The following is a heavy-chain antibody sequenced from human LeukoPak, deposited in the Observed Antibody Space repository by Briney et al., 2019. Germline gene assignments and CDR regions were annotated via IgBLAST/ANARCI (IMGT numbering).Heavy chain of an antibody. Sequence: GGSLRLSCAASGFTFSSYEMNWVRQAPGKGLEWVSYISSSGSTIYYADSVKGRFTISRDNAKNSLYLQMNSLRAEDTALYYCAKPAGRYYDSSGYLPDAFDIWGQGTMVTVSS. V-gene: IGHV3-48*03. CDR3: AKPAGRYYDSSGYLPDAFDI. CDR2: ISSSGSTI. D-gene: IGHD3-22*01. CDR1: GFTFSSYE. J-gene: IGHJ3*02.